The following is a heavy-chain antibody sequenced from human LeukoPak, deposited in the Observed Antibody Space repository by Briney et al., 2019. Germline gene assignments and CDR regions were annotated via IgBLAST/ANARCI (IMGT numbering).Heavy chain of an antibody. V-gene: IGHV3-23*01. CDR3: ARDHARPYYYGSGAVGNAFDI. CDR2: ISGGGDNT. Sequence: GGSLRLSCSVFGFTFSNYAMHWVRQAPGKGLEWVSTISGGGDNTYYADSVRGRFTISRDNSKNTLYLQMNSLRAEDTAVYYCARDHARPYYYGSGAVGNAFDIWGQGTMVTVSS. D-gene: IGHD3-10*01. J-gene: IGHJ3*02. CDR1: GFTFSNYA.